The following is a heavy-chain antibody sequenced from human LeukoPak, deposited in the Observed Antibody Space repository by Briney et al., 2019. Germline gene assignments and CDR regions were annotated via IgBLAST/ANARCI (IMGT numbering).Heavy chain of an antibody. Sequence: GGSLRLSCAASGFTFSNYDMHWVRQTIGKGLEWVSVIGTAGDTYYPGSVRGRFTISRENAKNSLYLQMNSLRVEDTALYYCARGADAAYDYWGQGTLVTVSP. CDR3: ARGADAAYDY. J-gene: IGHJ4*02. D-gene: IGHD1-26*01. CDR1: GFTFSNYD. V-gene: IGHV3-13*04. CDR2: IGTAGDT.